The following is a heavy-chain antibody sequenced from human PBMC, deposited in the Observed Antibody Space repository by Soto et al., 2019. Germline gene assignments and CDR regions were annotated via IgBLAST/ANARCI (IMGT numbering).Heavy chain of an antibody. Sequence: GESLKISCKGSGYSFTSYWIGWVRQMPVKGLEWMGIIYPGDSDTRYSPSFQGQVTISADKSISTAYLQWSSLKASDTAMYYCARHFPGIAPYYYVMDVWGQGTTVTVSS. V-gene: IGHV5-51*01. CDR3: ARHFPGIAPYYYVMDV. CDR1: GYSFTSYW. J-gene: IGHJ6*02. D-gene: IGHD6-13*01. CDR2: IYPGDSDT.